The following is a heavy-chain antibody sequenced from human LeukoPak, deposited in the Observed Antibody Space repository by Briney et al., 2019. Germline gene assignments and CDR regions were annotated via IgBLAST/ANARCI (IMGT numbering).Heavy chain of an antibody. CDR3: ARESAKRYMDV. V-gene: IGHV1-8*02. CDR2: MNPNSGNT. Sequence: GASEQVSCKAPGYTFTSYGISWVRQPPGQGLEWMGWMNPNSGNTGYAQKFQGRVTMTRNTSISTAYMELSSLRSEDTAVYYCARESAKRYMDVWGKGTTVTVSS. CDR1: GYTFTSYG. J-gene: IGHJ6*03.